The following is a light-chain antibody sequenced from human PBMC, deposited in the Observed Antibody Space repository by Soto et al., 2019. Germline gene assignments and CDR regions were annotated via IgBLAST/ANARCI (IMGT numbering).Light chain of an antibody. CDR3: LQYWDYSWT. CDR1: QVIGNR. J-gene: IGKJ1*01. CDR2: STS. V-gene: IGKV1-17*01. Sequence: DIQMTQFPSSLSASVGDRVTVTCRASQVIGNRYIGWYQQKVGRPPKRLIYSTSTLQSGVPSRFSGSGSGTEFSLTISSLQPEDSATYYCLQYWDYSWTFGQGTKVEMK.